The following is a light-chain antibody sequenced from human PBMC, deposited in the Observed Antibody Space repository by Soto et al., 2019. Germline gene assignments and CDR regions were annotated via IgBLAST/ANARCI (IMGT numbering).Light chain of an antibody. CDR3: AAWDDSLNGFV. Sequence: QSALTQPPSASGAPGQRVTISCSGSSSNIGSNTVNWYQQLPGTAPKLLIYTNNQRPSGVRDRFSGSRSGTSASLAISGLQSEDEADYYCAAWDDSLNGFVFGTGTQLTVL. CDR1: SSNIGSNT. V-gene: IGLV1-44*01. CDR2: TNN. J-gene: IGLJ7*01.